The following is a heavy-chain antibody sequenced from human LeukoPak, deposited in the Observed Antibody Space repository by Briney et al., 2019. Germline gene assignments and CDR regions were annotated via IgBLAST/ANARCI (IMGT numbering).Heavy chain of an antibody. CDR1: GFTFSSYA. V-gene: IGHV3-30*04. J-gene: IGHJ4*02. CDR2: ISYDGSNK. CDR3: ATHLTGDRYYFDY. D-gene: IGHD7-27*01. Sequence: GGSLRLSCAASGFTFSSYAMHWVRQAPGKGLEWVAVISYDGSNKYYADSVKGRFTISRDNSKNMLYLQMNSLRAEDTAVYYCATHLTGDRYYFDYWGQGTLVTVSS.